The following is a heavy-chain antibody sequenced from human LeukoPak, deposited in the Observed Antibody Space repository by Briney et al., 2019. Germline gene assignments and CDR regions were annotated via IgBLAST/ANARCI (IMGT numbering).Heavy chain of an antibody. J-gene: IGHJ3*01. CDR1: GFTFGSYG. V-gene: IGHV3-64*01. Sequence: PGGSLRLSCAASGFTFGSYGMHWVRQAPGKGLEYVSAISSNGGSTYYANSVKGRFTISRDNSKNTLYLQMGSLRAEDMAVYYCAREANEAFDVWGQGTMVTVSS. CDR3: AREANEAFDV. CDR2: ISSNGGST.